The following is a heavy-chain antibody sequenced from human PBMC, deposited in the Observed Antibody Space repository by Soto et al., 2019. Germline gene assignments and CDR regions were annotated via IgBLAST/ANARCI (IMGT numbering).Heavy chain of an antibody. J-gene: IGHJ4*02. CDR2: IYYSGST. V-gene: IGHV4-31*03. Sequence: SETLSLTCTVSGGSISSGGYYWSWIRQHPGKGLEWIGYIYYSGSTYYNPSLKSRVTISVDTSKNQFSLKLSSVTAADTAVHYCARAVGPNQLLNPYYFDYWGQGTLVTVSS. CDR1: GGSISSGGYY. D-gene: IGHD2-2*02. CDR3: ARAVGPNQLLNPYYFDY.